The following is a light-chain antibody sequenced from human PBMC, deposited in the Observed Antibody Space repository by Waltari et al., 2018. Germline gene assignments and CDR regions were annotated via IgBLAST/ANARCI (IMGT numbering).Light chain of an antibody. CDR2: RNN. CDR1: RSNLGSNY. CDR3: ASWDDSHYV. J-gene: IGLJ1*01. V-gene: IGLV1-47*01. Sequence: QSVLTQPPSASATPGQRVTISCSGSRSNLGSNYLYWYQQLPGTAPNLLIFRNNERPSRVPDRFSASKYGTSASLVISGLRSEDEAVYYCASWDDSHYVFGPGTTVTVL.